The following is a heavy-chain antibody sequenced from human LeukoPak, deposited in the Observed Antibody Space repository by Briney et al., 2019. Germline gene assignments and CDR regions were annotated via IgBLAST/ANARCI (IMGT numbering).Heavy chain of an antibody. J-gene: IGHJ3*02. CDR1: GFTFSSYA. CDR2: ISSNGGST. CDR3: ARERGYCSSTSCYTNAFDI. Sequence: GGSLRLSCAASGFTFSSYAMHWVRQAPGKGLEYVSAISSNGGSTYYANSVKGRFTISRDNSKNTLYLQMGSLRAEDMAVYYCARERGYCSSTSCYTNAFDIWGQGTMVTVSS. D-gene: IGHD2-2*02. V-gene: IGHV3-64*01.